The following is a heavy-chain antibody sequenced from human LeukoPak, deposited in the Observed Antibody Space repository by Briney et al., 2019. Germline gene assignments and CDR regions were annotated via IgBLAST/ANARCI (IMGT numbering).Heavy chain of an antibody. Sequence: SETLSLTCAVYGGSFSGYYWSWIRQPPGKGLEWIGEINHSGSTNYNPSLKSRVTISVDTSKNQFSLKLSSVTAADTAVYYCARGLGRSGWYFDLWGRGTLVTISS. CDR3: ARGLGRSGWYFDL. CDR2: INHSGST. J-gene: IGHJ2*01. CDR1: GGSFSGYY. V-gene: IGHV4-34*01. D-gene: IGHD7-27*01.